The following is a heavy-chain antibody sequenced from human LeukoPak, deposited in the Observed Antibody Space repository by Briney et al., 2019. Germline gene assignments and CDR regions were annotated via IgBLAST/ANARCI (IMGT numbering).Heavy chain of an antibody. D-gene: IGHD6-13*01. CDR1: GGFISAYY. CDR2: IYYSGST. J-gene: IGHJ4*02. Sequence: SETLSFTCTVSGGFISAYYWSWVRQPPGKGLEWIGYIYYSGSTNNNPSLKSRVTISVDTSKNQFSLNVNSVTAADTAVYYCARGGPVPGYSSSFDYWGQGTLVTVSS. CDR3: ARGGPVPGYSSSFDY. V-gene: IGHV4-59*01.